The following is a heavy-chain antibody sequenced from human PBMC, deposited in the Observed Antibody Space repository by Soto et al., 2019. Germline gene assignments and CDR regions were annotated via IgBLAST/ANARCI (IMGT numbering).Heavy chain of an antibody. CDR3: ARERGSSIAARSYNCFDP. V-gene: IGHV4-30-4*02. J-gene: IGHJ5*02. CDR1: GGSISSGDYY. CDR2: IYYSGST. Sequence: SDTLSLTCTVSGGSISSGDYYWSWIRQPPGKGLEWIGYIYYSGSTYYNPSLKRRVTISVDTSKTQFSLKLSSVTAADTAVYYCARERGSSIAARSYNCFDPWGQGTLVTVSS. D-gene: IGHD6-6*01.